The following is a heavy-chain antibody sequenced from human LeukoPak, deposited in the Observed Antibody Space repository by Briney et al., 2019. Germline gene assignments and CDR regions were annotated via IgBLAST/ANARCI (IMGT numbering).Heavy chain of an antibody. J-gene: IGHJ4*02. D-gene: IGHD4-17*01. Sequence: SETLSLTCTVPGGSISNYYWSWIRQPPGKGLEWIGEINHSGITNCNPSLKSRDTISADTSKNQFSLKLTSVTAADTAVYYCANPARDFADSGAITWWGQGTLVTVSS. CDR2: INHSGIT. V-gene: IGHV4-34*01. CDR1: GGSISNYY. CDR3: ANPARDFADSGAITW.